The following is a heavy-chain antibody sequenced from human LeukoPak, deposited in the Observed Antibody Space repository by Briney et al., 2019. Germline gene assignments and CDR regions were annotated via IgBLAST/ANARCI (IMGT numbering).Heavy chain of an antibody. D-gene: IGHD2-15*01. CDR3: ARVQAVGVPVAIDAYYSYGMDV. CDR2: IIPIFGTA. V-gene: IGHV1-69*06. J-gene: IGHJ6*02. CDR1: GGTFSSYA. Sequence: SVKVSCKASGGTFSSYAISWVRQAPGQGLEWMGGIIPIFGTANYAQKFQGRVTITADRSTSTAYMELSSLRSEDTAVYYCARVQAVGVPVAIDAYYSYGMDVWGQGSAVTVSS.